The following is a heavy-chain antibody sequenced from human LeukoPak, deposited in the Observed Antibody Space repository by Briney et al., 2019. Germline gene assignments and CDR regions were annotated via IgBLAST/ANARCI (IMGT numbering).Heavy chain of an antibody. CDR3: AREHTSGTYYIDY. D-gene: IGHD1-26*01. V-gene: IGHV3-11*01. CDR2: ISNSGSTI. CDR1: GFTFSDYY. J-gene: IGHJ4*02. Sequence: GGSLRLSCAASGFTFSDYYMTWIRQAPGKGLEWVSYISNSGSTIYYADSVKGRFTIPRDNGKNSLYLQMNGLRAEDTAVYYCAREHTSGTYYIDYWGQGTLVTVSS.